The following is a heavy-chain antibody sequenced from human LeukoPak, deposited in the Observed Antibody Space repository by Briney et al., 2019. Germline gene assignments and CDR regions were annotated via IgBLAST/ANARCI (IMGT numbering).Heavy chain of an antibody. CDR1: GFTFSSYA. CDR3: AKNLEIWFGELLYFDS. V-gene: IGHV3-30*18. Sequence: PGGSLRLSCAASGFTFSSYAVSWVRQAPGKGLEWVAVISHDGSSKYYADSVKGRFTISRDTSKNTLYLQMNSLRDEDTAVYYCAKNLEIWFGELLYFDSWGQGTLVTVSS. D-gene: IGHD3-10*01. J-gene: IGHJ4*02. CDR2: ISHDGSSK.